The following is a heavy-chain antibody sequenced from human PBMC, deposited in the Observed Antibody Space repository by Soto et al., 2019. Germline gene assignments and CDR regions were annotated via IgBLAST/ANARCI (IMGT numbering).Heavy chain of an antibody. CDR3: AKDGSDYVFTVGGLDV. V-gene: IGHV3-30-3*01. D-gene: IGHD2-21*02. CDR1: GFTFNNYA. J-gene: IGHJ6*02. CDR2: ISYDGSNE. Sequence: PGGSLRLSCAASGFTFNNYAMHWVRQAPGKGLEWVSVISYDGSNEYYADSVKGRFTISRDNSKNTLYLQMNSLRAEDTAVYYCAKDGSDYVFTVGGLDVWGQGTTVTVSS.